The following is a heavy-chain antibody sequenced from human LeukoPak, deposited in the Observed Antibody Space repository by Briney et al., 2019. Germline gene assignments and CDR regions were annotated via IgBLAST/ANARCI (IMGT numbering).Heavy chain of an antibody. V-gene: IGHV1-8*01. CDR1: GYTFTSYD. J-gene: IGHJ6*02. CDR3: ARGYCSSTSCYSPGMDV. Sequence: ASVKVSCKASGYTFTSYDINWVRQATGQGLEWMGWMNPNSGNTGYAQKFQGRVTMTRNTSISTAYMEPSSLRSEDTAVYYCARGYCSSTSCYSPGMDVWGQGTTVTVSS. D-gene: IGHD2-2*02. CDR2: MNPNSGNT.